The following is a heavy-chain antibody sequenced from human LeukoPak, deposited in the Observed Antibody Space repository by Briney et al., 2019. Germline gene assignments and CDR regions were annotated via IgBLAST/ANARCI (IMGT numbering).Heavy chain of an antibody. J-gene: IGHJ1*01. V-gene: IGHV3-23*01. CDR3: AKDRSGSTAEYFQD. Sequence: PGGSLRLSCAASGFTFSSYAMSWVRQAPGKGLEWVSVISGSGYSTYYADSVKGRFTISRDNSKNTLYLQMNGLRAEDTAVYYCAKDRSGSTAEYFQDWGQGTLVTVSS. D-gene: IGHD3-10*01. CDR2: ISGSGYST. CDR1: GFTFSSYA.